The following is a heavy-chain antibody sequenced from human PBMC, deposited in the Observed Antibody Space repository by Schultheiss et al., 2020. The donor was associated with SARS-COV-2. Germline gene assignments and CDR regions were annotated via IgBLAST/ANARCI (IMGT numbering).Heavy chain of an antibody. V-gene: IGHV1-2*02. CDR1: GYTFTGYY. CDR3: ARDRGYHDYGAPTGY. Sequence: ASVKVSCKASGYTFTGYYMHWVRQAPGQGLEWMGWINPNSGGTNYAQKFQGRVTMTRDTSISTAYMELSSLRSEDTAVYYCARDRGYHDYGAPTGYWGQGTLVTVSS. CDR2: INPNSGGT. D-gene: IGHD4-17*01. J-gene: IGHJ4*02.